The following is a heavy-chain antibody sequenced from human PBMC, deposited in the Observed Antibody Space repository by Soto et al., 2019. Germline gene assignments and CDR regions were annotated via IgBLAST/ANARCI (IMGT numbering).Heavy chain of an antibody. D-gene: IGHD3-22*01. CDR3: AKGSPDSRGYHFFFDD. V-gene: IGHV3-23*01. CDR1: GFTFSNYG. J-gene: IGHJ4*02. CDR2: ISGSGADT. Sequence: HPGGSLRLSCAASGFTFSNYGMSWVRQAPGKGLEWVSAISGSGADTNYADSVKGRFTISRDNSKITLFLQMNSLRAEDTAVYYCAKGSPDSRGYHFFFDDSGQGTLVTVSS.